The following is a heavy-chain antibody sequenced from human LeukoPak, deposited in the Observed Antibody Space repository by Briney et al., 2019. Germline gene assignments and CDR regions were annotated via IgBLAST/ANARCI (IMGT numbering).Heavy chain of an antibody. V-gene: IGHV3-13*05. Sequence: PGGSLRLSCAASGFTFSSYDMHWVRHATGKGLEWVSAIGTAGDPYYPGSVKGRFTISRENAKNSLYLQMNSLRAGDTAVYYCARAYYYGSGSYFFDYWGQGILVTVSS. CDR1: GFTFSSYD. CDR3: ARAYYYGSGSYFFDY. D-gene: IGHD3-10*01. J-gene: IGHJ4*02. CDR2: IGTAGDP.